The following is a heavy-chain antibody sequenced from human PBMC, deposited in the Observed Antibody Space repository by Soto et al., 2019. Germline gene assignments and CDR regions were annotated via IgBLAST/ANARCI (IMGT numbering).Heavy chain of an antibody. V-gene: IGHV4-39*01. J-gene: IGHJ4*02. Sequence: SETLSLTCSVSFASFSSNSYHWGWIRQPPGKGLEWIGSISYTGTTYYSPSLKSRVTISADTSKKQFSLKLDSATAADTAVYYCARLVVVAPVANVWGQGTMVTVYS. CDR1: FASFSSNSYH. CDR3: ARLVVVAPVANV. D-gene: IGHD2-15*01. CDR2: ISYTGTT.